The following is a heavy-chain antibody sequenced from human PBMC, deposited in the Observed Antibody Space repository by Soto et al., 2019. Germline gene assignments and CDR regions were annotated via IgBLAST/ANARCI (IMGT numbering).Heavy chain of an antibody. CDR3: ARAGDIVVVVAATTGYYYGMDV. CDR1: GGTFSSYA. Sequence: ASVKVSCKASGGTFSSYAISWVRQAPGQGLEWMGGIIPIFGTANYAQKFQGRVTITADESTSTAYMELSSLRSEDTAVYYCARAGDIVVVVAATTGYYYGMDVWGQGTTVTVS. V-gene: IGHV1-69*13. J-gene: IGHJ6*02. D-gene: IGHD2-15*01. CDR2: IIPIFGTA.